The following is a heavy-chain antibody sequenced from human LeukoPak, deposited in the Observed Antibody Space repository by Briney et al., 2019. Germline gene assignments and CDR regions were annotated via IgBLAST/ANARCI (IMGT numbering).Heavy chain of an antibody. CDR3: ARVDSNNWYDSRGYFDY. CDR1: GGFISSYY. CDR2: IYYSGST. D-gene: IGHD6-13*01. J-gene: IGHJ4*02. V-gene: IGHV4-59*01. Sequence: SETLSLTCTVSGGFISSYYWSWIRQPPGKGLEWIGYIYYSGSTNYNPSLKGRVTISVDTSKNQFSLKLSSVTAADTAVYYCARVDSNNWYDSRGYFDYWGQGTLVTVSS.